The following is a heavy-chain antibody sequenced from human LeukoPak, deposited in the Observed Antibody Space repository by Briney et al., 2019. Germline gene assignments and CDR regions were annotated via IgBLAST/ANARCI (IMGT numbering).Heavy chain of an antibody. CDR2: IYPGDSDT. D-gene: IGHD3-22*01. J-gene: IGHJ4*02. CDR3: ARTVDSSGPYFDS. CDR1: GYSFTSHW. V-gene: IGHV5-51*01. Sequence: GGSLKISCKGSGYSFTSHWIGWVRQMPGKGLEWMGIIYPGDSDTRYSPSFQGQVTIPADKSISTAFLQWSSLQASDTAMYYCARTVDSSGPYFDSWGQGTLVTVSS.